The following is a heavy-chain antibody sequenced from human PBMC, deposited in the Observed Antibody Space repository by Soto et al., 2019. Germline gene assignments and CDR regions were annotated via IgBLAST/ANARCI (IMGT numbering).Heavy chain of an antibody. D-gene: IGHD6-13*01. Sequence: PGGSLRLSCAASGFTFSGSAMHWVRQASGKGLEWVGRIRSKANSYATAYAASVKGRFTISRDDSKNTAYLQMNSLKTEDTAVYYCTRLAGRDDAFDIWGQGTMVTVSS. V-gene: IGHV3-73*01. CDR1: GFTFSGSA. J-gene: IGHJ3*02. CDR2: IRSKANSYAT. CDR3: TRLAGRDDAFDI.